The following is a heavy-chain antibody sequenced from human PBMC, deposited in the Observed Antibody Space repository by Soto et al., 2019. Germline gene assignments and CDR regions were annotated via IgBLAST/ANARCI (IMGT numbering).Heavy chain of an antibody. CDR2: IYYSGST. CDR1: GGSISSGGYY. D-gene: IGHD3-22*01. V-gene: IGHV4-31*03. CDR3: ARRMDYYDSSGYSPGAFDI. J-gene: IGHJ3*02. Sequence: QVQLQESGPGLVKPSQTLSLTCTVSGGSISSGGYYWSWIRQHPGKGLEWIGYIYYSGSTYYNPSLKSRVTISVDTSKNQFSLKLSSVTAADTVVYYCARRMDYYDSSGYSPGAFDIWGQGTMVTVSS.